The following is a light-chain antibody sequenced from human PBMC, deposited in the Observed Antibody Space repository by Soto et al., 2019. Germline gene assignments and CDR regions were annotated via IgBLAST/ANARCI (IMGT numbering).Light chain of an antibody. Sequence: DIQLTQSPASLSASVGDSVTISCRASQTIRRYFNWYQQKPGEAPKLLIETTSNLESGFPSRFSGGGSGRDFTLTITGLQSEDFATYYCHQTFSAPQTFGQGTTV. CDR2: TTS. V-gene: IGKV1-39*01. J-gene: IGKJ1*01. CDR1: QTIRRY. CDR3: HQTFSAPQT.